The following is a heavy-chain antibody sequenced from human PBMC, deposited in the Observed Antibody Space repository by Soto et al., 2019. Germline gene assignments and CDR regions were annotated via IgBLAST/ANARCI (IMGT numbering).Heavy chain of an antibody. D-gene: IGHD2-2*01. Sequence: ASVKVSCKASGYTFTSYGISWVRQAPGQGLEWMGWISAYNGNTNYAQKLQGRVTMTTDTSTSTAYMELRSLRSDDTAVYYCARTDIVVVPAAMRYGWLDPWGQGTLVTVSS. CDR2: ISAYNGNT. J-gene: IGHJ5*02. CDR3: ARTDIVVVPAAMRYGWLDP. V-gene: IGHV1-18*01. CDR1: GYTFTSYG.